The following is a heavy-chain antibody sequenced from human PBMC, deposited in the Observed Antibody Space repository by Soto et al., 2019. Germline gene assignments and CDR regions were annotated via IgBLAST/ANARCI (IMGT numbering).Heavy chain of an antibody. CDR2: IIPILGIA. V-gene: IGHV1-69*02. CDR3: ATVGSSWFFDI. Sequence: SVKVSCKASGGTFSSYTISWVRQAPGQGLEWMGRIIPILGIANYAQKFQGRVTMTADTSTNTAYMELSSLRSEDTAVYYCATVGSSWFFDIWGQGTMVTVSS. J-gene: IGHJ3*02. CDR1: GGTFSSYT. D-gene: IGHD6-6*01.